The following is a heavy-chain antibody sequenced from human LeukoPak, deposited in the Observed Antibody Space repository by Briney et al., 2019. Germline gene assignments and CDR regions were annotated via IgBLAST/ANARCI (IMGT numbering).Heavy chain of an antibody. CDR2: IIPFLATT. Sequence: GASVNVSCKASGDTFSSYAISWVRRAPGQGLEWMGGIIPFLATTNYAQKFQGRVTITADESTSTAYMELSSLRSEDTAVYYCARDLANDYYYYGMDVWGQGTTVTVSS. CDR1: GDTFSSYA. CDR3: ARDLANDYYYYGMDV. J-gene: IGHJ6*02. V-gene: IGHV1-69*13.